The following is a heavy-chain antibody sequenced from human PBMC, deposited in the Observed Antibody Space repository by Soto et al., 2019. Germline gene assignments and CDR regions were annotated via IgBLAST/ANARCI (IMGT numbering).Heavy chain of an antibody. J-gene: IGHJ3*01. CDR1: GFTFNNYA. V-gene: IGHV3-23*01. CDR2: IASGGADT. Sequence: EVQLLESGGGLVQPGGSLRLSCAASGFTFNNYAMTWVRQAPGKGLEWVSSIASGGADTYYAVSVKGRFTVSRDDSKSTLFLQMNSLRAEDTAVYYCAKDRMKSNSVWDPFDLWGQGTMVTVSS. D-gene: IGHD2-15*01. CDR3: AKDRMKSNSVWDPFDL.